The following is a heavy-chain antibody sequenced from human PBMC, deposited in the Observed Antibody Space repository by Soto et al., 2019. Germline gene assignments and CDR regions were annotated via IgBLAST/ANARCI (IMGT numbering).Heavy chain of an antibody. CDR1: GGSISSSSYF. J-gene: IGHJ5*02. Sequence: LXXQESGPGLVKPSETLSLTCTVSGGSISSSSYFWGWIRQPPGNGLEWSGSIYYSGSTYYNPSLNGRATVAADPSTTQFSLKLSPVTAADTAVYYCARHPSDFWFDPWGQGTLVTVSS. D-gene: IGHD2-21*02. V-gene: IGHV4-39*01. CDR3: ARHPSDFWFDP. CDR2: IYYSGST.